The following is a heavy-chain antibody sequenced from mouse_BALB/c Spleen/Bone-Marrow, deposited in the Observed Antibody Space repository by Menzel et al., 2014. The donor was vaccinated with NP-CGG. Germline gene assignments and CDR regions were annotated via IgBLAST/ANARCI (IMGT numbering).Heavy chain of an antibody. CDR1: GYTFTDYA. J-gene: IGHJ3*01. CDR3: ARGIYYDSTWFAY. Sequence: VQLQQSGPELVRPGVSVKISCKGSGYTFTDYAMHWVKQSHAKSLEWIGVISTYSGNTNYNQKFKGMATMTVDKSSSTAYMELARLTSEDSAIYYCARGIYYDSTWFAYWGQGTLVTVSA. D-gene: IGHD2-4*01. CDR2: ISTYSGNT. V-gene: IGHV1-67*01.